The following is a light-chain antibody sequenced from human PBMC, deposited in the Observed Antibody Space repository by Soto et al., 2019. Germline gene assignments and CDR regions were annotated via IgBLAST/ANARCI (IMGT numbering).Light chain of an antibody. CDR2: GAS. Sequence: EIVLTQSPGTLSLSPGERATLSCRASQSVSSSYLAWYQQKPGQAPRLLIYGASSRATGIPDRFQGSGSGTDLPLTIRRLETEDFAVYYCQQYGRSPWTFGQGTKEEIK. CDR1: QSVSSSY. CDR3: QQYGRSPWT. V-gene: IGKV3-20*01. J-gene: IGKJ1*01.